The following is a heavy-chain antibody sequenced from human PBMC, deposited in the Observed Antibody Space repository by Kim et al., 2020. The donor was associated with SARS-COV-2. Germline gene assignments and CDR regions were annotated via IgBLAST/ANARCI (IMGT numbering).Heavy chain of an antibody. CDR2: ISSSSTI. Sequence: GGSLRLSCAASGFTFSSYSMNWVRQAPGKGLEWVSYISSSSTIYYADSVKGRFTISRDNAKNSLYLQMNSLRDEDTAVYYCARDSPNYYGSGSYYSEDY. J-gene: IGHJ4*01. V-gene: IGHV3-48*02. CDR1: GFTFSSYS. CDR3: ARDSPNYYGSGSYYSEDY. D-gene: IGHD3-10*01.